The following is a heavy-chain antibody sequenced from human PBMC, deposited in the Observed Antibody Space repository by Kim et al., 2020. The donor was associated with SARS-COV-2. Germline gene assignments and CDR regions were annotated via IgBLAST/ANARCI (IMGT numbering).Heavy chain of an antibody. CDR1: GYTFTSYA. V-gene: IGHV1-3*01. CDR2: INAGNGNT. D-gene: IGHD3-10*01. CDR3: ARDGYYGSGSYYTLPDY. Sequence: ASVKVSCKASGYTFTSYAMHWVRQAPGQRLEWMGWINAGNGNTKYSQKFQGRVTITRDTSASTAYMELSSLRSEDTAVYYCARDGYYGSGSYYTLPDYWGQGTLVTVSS. J-gene: IGHJ4*02.